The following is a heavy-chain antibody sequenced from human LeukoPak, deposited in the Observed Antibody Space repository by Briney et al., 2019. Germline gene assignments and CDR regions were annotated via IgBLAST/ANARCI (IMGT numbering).Heavy chain of an antibody. CDR3: ALIVVVTASNWFDP. CDR2: IIPIFGTA. V-gene: IGHV1-69*06. CDR1: GGTFSSYA. J-gene: IGHJ5*02. D-gene: IGHD2-21*02. Sequence: ASVKVSCKASGGTFSSYAISWVRQAPGQGLEWMGGIIPIFGTANYAQKFQGRVTITADKSTSTAYMELSSLRSEDTAVYYCALIVVVTASNWFDPWGQGTLVTVSS.